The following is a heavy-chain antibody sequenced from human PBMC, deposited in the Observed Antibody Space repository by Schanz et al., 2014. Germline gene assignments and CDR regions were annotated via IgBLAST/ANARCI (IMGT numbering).Heavy chain of an antibody. Sequence: EVQLVESGGGLVQPGGSLRLSCAASGFSVGNKYMNWVRQALGKGLEWVSTIGTSGGTNYAESVKGRFTISRDNSKNTLYLQMNSLRAEDTALYYCARDRRNADLDYWGQGTLVTVSS. V-gene: IGHV3-66*01. CDR3: ARDRRNADLDY. J-gene: IGHJ4*02. CDR1: GFSVGNKY. CDR2: IGTSGGT. D-gene: IGHD1-1*01.